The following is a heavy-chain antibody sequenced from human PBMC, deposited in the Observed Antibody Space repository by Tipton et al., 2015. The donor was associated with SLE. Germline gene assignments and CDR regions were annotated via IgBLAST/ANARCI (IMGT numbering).Heavy chain of an antibody. J-gene: IGHJ6*03. CDR2: INHSGST. V-gene: IGHV4-34*01. Sequence: TLSLTCAVYGGSFSGYYWSWNRQPPGKGLEWIGEINHSGSTNYNPSLKSRVTITVDTSKNQFSLKLSSVTAADTAVYYCARGGSSWPYYMDVWGKGTTVTVSS. CDR3: ARGGSSWPYYMDV. CDR1: GGSFSGYY. D-gene: IGHD6-13*01.